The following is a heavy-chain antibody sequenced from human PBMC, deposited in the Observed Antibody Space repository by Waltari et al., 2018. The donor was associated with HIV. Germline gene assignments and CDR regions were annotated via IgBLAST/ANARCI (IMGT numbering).Heavy chain of an antibody. CDR2: ISYDGGNK. J-gene: IGHJ3*02. V-gene: IGHV3-30-3*01. CDR3: AILSGSFDI. Sequence: VHLVESGGGVVQPGGSLRLSCAASGLPFNSYAIHWVRQAPGKGLEWVAVISYDGGNKYYADSVKGRFIISRDNSKNTLYLQLNSLRAEDKAVYYCAILSGSFDIWGQGTRVSVSS. D-gene: IGHD1-20*01. CDR1: GLPFNSYA.